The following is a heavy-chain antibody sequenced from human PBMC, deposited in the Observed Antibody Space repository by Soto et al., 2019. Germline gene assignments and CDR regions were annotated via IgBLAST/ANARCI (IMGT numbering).Heavy chain of an antibody. CDR3: ARGDVGYCSSTSCFHLHP. V-gene: IGHV4-59*01. D-gene: IGHD2-2*01. J-gene: IGHJ5*02. CDR1: GGSISSYY. CDR2: IYYSGST. Sequence: SETLSLTCTVSGGSISSYYWSWIRQPPGKGLEWIGYIYYSGSTNYNPSLKSRVTISVDTSKNQFSLKLSSVTAADTAVYYCARGDVGYCSSTSCFHLHPWGQGTLVTVSS.